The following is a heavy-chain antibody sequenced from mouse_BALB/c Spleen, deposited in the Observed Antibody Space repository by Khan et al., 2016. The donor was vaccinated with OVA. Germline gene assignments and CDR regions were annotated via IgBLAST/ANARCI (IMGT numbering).Heavy chain of an antibody. V-gene: IGHV2-6-1*01. CDR3: ARQPYYHYNIMDY. D-gene: IGHD2-10*01. J-gene: IGHJ4*01. CDR1: GFSLTTYG. Sequence: QVQPKESGPGLAASSQSLSITCTIPGFSLTTYGVHWVRQPPGKGRERPVVIWSDGTTIYNSALKSRLTITKDNSQSQVFLNMNSLQTDDTAIYFCARQPYYHYNIMDYWGQGTSVTVSS. CDR2: IWSDGTT.